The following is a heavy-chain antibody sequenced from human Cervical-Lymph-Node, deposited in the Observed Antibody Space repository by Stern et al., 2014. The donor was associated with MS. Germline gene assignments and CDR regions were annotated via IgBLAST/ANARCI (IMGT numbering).Heavy chain of an antibody. CDR3: AREVAGYRLGMMDV. Sequence: QVQLGQSGAEVKTPGASVKLSCKASGYTFTSYYIYWVRQAPGQGLEWMGIINPNGGTTSYAQKFQGRVTMTRDTSTSTVYMEVSSLRSEDTAVYYCAREVAGYRLGMMDVWGQGTSVTVSS. CDR1: GYTFTSYY. CDR2: INPNGGTT. J-gene: IGHJ6*02. D-gene: IGHD6-19*01. V-gene: IGHV1-46*01.